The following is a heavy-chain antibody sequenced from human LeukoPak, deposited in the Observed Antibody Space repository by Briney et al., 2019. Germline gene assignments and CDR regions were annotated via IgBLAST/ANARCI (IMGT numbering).Heavy chain of an antibody. CDR1: GYSISSGYY. J-gene: IGHJ5*02. D-gene: IGHD3-10*01. V-gene: IGHV4-38-2*02. Sequence: SETLSLTCTVSGYSISSGYYWGWIRQPPGKGLEWIGSIYNSGSTYYNPSLKSRVTISVDTSKNQFSLKLSSVTAADTAVYYCARQAGKTSYYYGSGSYPNWFDPWGQGTLVTVSS. CDR2: IYNSGST. CDR3: ARQAGKTSYYYGSGSYPNWFDP.